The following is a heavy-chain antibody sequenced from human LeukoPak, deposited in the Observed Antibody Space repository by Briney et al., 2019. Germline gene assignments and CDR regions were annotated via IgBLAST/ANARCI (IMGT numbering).Heavy chain of an antibody. CDR2: IWYDGSNK. D-gene: IGHD6-13*01. Sequence: GRSLRLSCAASGFTFSSYGMHWVRRAPGKGLEWVAVIWYDGSNKYYADSVKGRFTISRDNSKNTLYLQMNSLRAEDTAVYYCAKDRGSSSWYYFDYWGQGTLVTVSS. V-gene: IGHV3-33*06. CDR3: AKDRGSSSWYYFDY. J-gene: IGHJ4*02. CDR1: GFTFSSYG.